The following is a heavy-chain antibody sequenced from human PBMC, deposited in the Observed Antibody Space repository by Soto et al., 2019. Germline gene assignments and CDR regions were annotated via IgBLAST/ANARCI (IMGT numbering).Heavy chain of an antibody. CDR3: ARVISSRDEYFDY. CDR1: GASISYGGFS. CDR2: ISHLENT. Sequence: LSLTCTVSGASISYGGFSWSWIRQSPGKGLEWIGYISHLENTYLHPSFKSRLTMSVDKPKNQFSLNLTSVTAADTAVYYCARVISSRDEYFDYWGQGTVVTVSS. J-gene: IGHJ4*02. V-gene: IGHV4-30-2*06. D-gene: IGHD2-2*01.